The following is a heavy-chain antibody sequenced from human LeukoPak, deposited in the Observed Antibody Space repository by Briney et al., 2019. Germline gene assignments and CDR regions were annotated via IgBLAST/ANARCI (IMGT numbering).Heavy chain of an antibody. CDR2: IYSGGST. J-gene: IGHJ4*02. CDR1: GFTVSSNY. Sequence: GGSLRLSCAASGFTVSSNYMSWVRQAPGKGLEWVSVIYSGGSTYYADSVKGRFTISRDNSKNTLYLQMNSLRAEDTAVNYCARQGHYGDYQIYWGQGTLVTVSS. CDR3: ARQGHYGDYQIY. D-gene: IGHD4-17*01. V-gene: IGHV3-66*04.